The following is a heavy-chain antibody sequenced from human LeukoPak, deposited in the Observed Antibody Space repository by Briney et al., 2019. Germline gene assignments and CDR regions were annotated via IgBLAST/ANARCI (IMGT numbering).Heavy chain of an antibody. CDR2: IYYSGST. CDR1: GGSISSYY. CDR3: ARESEDSSSWYAVAFGI. D-gene: IGHD6-13*01. Sequence: SETLSLTCTVSGGSISSYYWSWIRQPPGKGLEWIGYIYYSGSTNYNPSLKSRVTISVDTSKNQFSLKLSSVTAADTAVYYCARESEDSSSWYAVAFGIWGQGTMVTVSS. J-gene: IGHJ3*02. V-gene: IGHV4-59*01.